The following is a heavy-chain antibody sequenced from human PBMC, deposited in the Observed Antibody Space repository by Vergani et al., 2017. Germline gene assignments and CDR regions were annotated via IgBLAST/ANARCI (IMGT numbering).Heavy chain of an antibody. CDR3: ARXEYSSSWYEDAFDI. D-gene: IGHD6-13*01. J-gene: IGHJ3*02. V-gene: IGHV3-48*01. CDR1: GFTFSSYS. Sequence: EVQLVESGGGLVQPGGSLRLSCAASGFTFSSYSMNWVRQAPGKGLEWVSYISSSSSTIYYADSVKGRFTISRDNAKNSLYLQMNSLRAEDTAVYYCARXEYSSSWYEDAFDIWGQGTMVTVSS. CDR2: ISSSSSTI.